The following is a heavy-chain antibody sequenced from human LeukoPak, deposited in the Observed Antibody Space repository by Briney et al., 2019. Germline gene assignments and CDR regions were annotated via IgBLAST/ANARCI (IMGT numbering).Heavy chain of an antibody. CDR2: IKGDGSEK. V-gene: IGHV3-7*01. J-gene: IGHJ4*02. CDR3: TRGHYNDSSV. Sequence: TGGSLRLSCAASGFTFSNYWMNWVRQAPGKGLEWVANIKGDGSEKWYVDSVKGRFTISRDNARNLLHLQMNRLRVEDTAVYYCTRGHYNDSSVWGQGTQVTVSA. CDR1: GFTFSNYW. D-gene: IGHD1-1*01.